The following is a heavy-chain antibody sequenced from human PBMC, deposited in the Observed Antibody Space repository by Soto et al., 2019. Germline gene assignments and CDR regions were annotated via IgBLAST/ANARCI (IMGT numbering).Heavy chain of an antibody. J-gene: IGHJ5*02. CDR3: ARVGYSSAQPYNWFDP. Sequence: GASVKVSCKASGYTFTSYAMHWVRQAPGQRLEWMGWINAGNGNTKYSQKFQGRVTITRDTSASTAYMELSSLRSEDTAVYYCARVGYSSAQPYNWFDPWGQGTLVTVSS. D-gene: IGHD6-19*01. V-gene: IGHV1-3*01. CDR2: INAGNGNT. CDR1: GYTFTSYA.